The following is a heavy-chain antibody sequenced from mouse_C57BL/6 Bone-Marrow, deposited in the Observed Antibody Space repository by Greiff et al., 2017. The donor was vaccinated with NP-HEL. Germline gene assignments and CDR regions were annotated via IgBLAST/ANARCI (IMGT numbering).Heavy chain of an antibody. CDR3: ARILRTRFDY. CDR1: GYTFTSYW. Sequence: QVQLQQPGAELVMPGASVKLSCKASGYTFTSYWMHWVKQRPGQGLEWIGEIDPSDSYTNYNQKFKGKSTLTVDKSSSTAYMELLSLTAEYTAVYYCARILRTRFDYWGQGTTLTVSA. V-gene: IGHV1-69*01. J-gene: IGHJ2*01. CDR2: IDPSDSYT. D-gene: IGHD1-1*01.